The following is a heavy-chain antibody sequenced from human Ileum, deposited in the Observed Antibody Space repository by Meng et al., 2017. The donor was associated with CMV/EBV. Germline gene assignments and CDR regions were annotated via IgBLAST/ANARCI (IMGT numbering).Heavy chain of an antibody. CDR1: GFTFSTYG. CDR3: ARDRMVGATLYGMDV. V-gene: IGHV3-7*01. Sequence: GGSLRLSCAASGFTFSTYGMSWVRQAPGKGLEWVANIKQDGNEKYYVDSVKGRFTISRDNAKNSLYLQMNSLRAEDTAVYYCARDRMVGATLYGMDVWGQGTTVTVSS. CDR2: IKQDGNEK. J-gene: IGHJ6*02. D-gene: IGHD2-15*01.